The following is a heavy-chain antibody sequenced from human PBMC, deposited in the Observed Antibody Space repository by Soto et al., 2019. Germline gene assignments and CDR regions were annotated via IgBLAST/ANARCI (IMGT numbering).Heavy chain of an antibody. CDR1: GFTFSDSA. CDR2: IRDKANTYAT. J-gene: IGHJ6*02. Sequence: GGSLRLSCAASGFTFSDSAIHWVRQASGKGLEWVGRIRDKANTYATAYGESVKGRFTISRDDSKNAAYLQMNSLKIEDTAIYFCTRAQWVPREKYYYGMDVWGPGTTDTVSS. V-gene: IGHV3-73*01. CDR3: TRAQWVPREKYYYGMDV. D-gene: IGHD6-19*01.